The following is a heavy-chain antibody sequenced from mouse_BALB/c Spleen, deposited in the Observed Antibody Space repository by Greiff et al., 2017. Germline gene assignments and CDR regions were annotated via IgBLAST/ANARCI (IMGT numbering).Heavy chain of an antibody. CDR2: ISCYNGAT. CDR3: ARGEGRCDGAMDY. CDR1: RYSFTGYY. J-gene: IGHJ4*01. D-gene: IGHD2-14*01. V-gene: IGHV1S34*01. Sequence: LVKTGASVKISCKASRYSFTGYYMHWVKQSHGKSLEWIGYISCYNGATSYNQKFKGKATFTVDTSSSTAYMQFNSLTSEDSAVYYCARGEGRCDGAMDYWGEGTAVTVAS.